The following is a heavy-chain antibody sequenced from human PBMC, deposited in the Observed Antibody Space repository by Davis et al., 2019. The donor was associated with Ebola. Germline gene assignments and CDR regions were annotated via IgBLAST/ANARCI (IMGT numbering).Heavy chain of an antibody. D-gene: IGHD4-17*01. V-gene: IGHV4-4*07. J-gene: IGHJ4*02. Sequence: MPSETLSLTCTVSGGSISSYYWSWIRQPPGKGLEWIGRFYTSGSTNYNPSLKSRVTMSVDTSKNQLSLKLSSVTAADTAVYYCARGRAVTYLDYWGQGTLVTVSS. CDR3: ARGRAVTYLDY. CDR2: FYTSGST. CDR1: GGSISSYY.